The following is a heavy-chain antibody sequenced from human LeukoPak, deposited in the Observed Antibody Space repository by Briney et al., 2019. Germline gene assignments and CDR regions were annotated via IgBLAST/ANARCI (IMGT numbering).Heavy chain of an antibody. D-gene: IGHD2-2*01. CDR3: ARDSTGFDY. CDR1: GFTFSSYW. Sequence: PGGSLRLSCAASGFTFSSYWMSWVRQAPRKGLEWVANIKQDGSEKYYVDSVKGRFTISRDNAKNSQYQQMNSLRAEDTAVYYCARDSTGFDYWGQGTLVTVSS. CDR2: IKQDGSEK. J-gene: IGHJ4*02. V-gene: IGHV3-7*01.